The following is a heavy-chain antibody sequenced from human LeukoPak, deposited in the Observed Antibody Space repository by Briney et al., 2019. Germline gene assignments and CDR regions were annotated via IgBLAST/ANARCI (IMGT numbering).Heavy chain of an antibody. V-gene: IGHV1-18*01. D-gene: IGHD3-10*01. Sequence: ASVKVSCKASGYTFTSYGISWVRQAPGQGLEWMGWISAYNGNTNYAQNLQRRVTMTTDPSTSTAYMELRSLRSDDTAVYYCARISLLWFGESSVDGDFWGQGTLVSVFS. CDR2: ISAYNGNT. J-gene: IGHJ4*02. CDR1: GYTFTSYG. CDR3: ARISLLWFGESSVDGDF.